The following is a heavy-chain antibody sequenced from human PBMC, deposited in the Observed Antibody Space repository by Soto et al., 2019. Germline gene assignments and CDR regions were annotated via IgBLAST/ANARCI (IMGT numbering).Heavy chain of an antibody. CDR3: ARGIDNNWFDP. D-gene: IGHD2-21*01. CDR1: GGSISSYY. CDR2: IYYSGST. Sequence: SETLSLTCTVSGGSISSYYWSWIRQPPGKGLEWIGYIYYSGSTNYNPSLKSRVTISVDTSKNQFSLKLSSVTAADTAVYYCARGIDNNWFDPWGQGTLVPVSS. V-gene: IGHV4-59*01. J-gene: IGHJ5*02.